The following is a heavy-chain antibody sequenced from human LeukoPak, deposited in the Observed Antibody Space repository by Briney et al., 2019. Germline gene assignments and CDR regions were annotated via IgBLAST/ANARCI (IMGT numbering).Heavy chain of an antibody. Sequence: SQTLSLTCTVSGGSISSGDYYWSWIRQPPGKGLEWIGYIYYSGTTYYNPSLKSRVTISVDTSKDQFSLKLTSVTAADTAVYFCARGPYGSGSYYWGQGTLVTVSS. D-gene: IGHD3-10*01. CDR1: GGSISSGDYY. J-gene: IGHJ4*02. CDR3: ARGPYGSGSYY. CDR2: IYYSGTT. V-gene: IGHV4-30-4*01.